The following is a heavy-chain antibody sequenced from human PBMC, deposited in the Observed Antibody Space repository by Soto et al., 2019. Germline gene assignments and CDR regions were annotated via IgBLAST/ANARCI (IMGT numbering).Heavy chain of an antibody. CDR1: GYTFTDYF. Sequence: VACKASGYTFTDYFIHWVRQAPGQGFEWMGWINPKGRGANYAQKFQGRVTMTRDTSNSTAYMELRGLRSDDTAVYYCARVTLKAGNWFDPWGQGTLVTVSS. J-gene: IGHJ5*02. CDR3: ARVTLKAGNWFDP. CDR2: INPKGRGA. V-gene: IGHV1-2*02.